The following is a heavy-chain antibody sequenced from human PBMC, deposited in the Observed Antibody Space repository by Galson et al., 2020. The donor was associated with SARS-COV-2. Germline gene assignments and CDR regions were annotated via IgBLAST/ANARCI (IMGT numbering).Heavy chain of an antibody. Sequence: SLKISCAASGFTFDDYAMHWVRQAPGKGLEWVSGISWNSGSIGYADSVKGRFTISRDNAKNSLYLQMNSLRAEDTALYYCAKDTDPGFTCFDYWGQGTLVTVSS. CDR1: GFTFDDYA. CDR2: ISWNSGSI. CDR3: AKDTDPGFTCFDY. J-gene: IGHJ4*02. V-gene: IGHV3-9*01. D-gene: IGHD3-10*01.